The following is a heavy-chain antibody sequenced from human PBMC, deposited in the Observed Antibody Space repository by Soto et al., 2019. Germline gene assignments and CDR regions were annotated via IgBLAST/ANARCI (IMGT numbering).Heavy chain of an antibody. CDR1: GFTFSSYA. D-gene: IGHD3-22*01. Sequence: PGGSLRLSCAASGFTFSSYAMSWVRQAPGKGLEWVSAISGSGGSTYYADSVKGQFTISRDNSKNTLYLQMNSLRAEDTAVYYCAKGVAYYYDSSGPYWGQGTLVTVSS. J-gene: IGHJ4*02. CDR2: ISGSGGST. CDR3: AKGVAYYYDSSGPY. V-gene: IGHV3-23*01.